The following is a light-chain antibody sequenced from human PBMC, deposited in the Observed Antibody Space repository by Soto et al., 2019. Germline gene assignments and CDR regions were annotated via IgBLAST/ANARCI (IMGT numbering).Light chain of an antibody. CDR1: QSLLHSNGYNY. CDR3: MHSLETPWT. V-gene: IGKV2-28*01. CDR2: LGS. J-gene: IGKJ1*01. Sequence: IVMTQSPLSLPVTPGEPASISCRSSQSLLHSNGYNYLAWYLQKPGQSPQLLIYLGSNRASGVPDRFSGSGSGTDFTLKISGVGAEDVGVYYCMHSLETPWTFGQGTKVEIK.